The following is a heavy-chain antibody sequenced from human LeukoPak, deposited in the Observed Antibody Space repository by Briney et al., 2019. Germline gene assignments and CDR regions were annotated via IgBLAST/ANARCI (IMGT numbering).Heavy chain of an antibody. Sequence: GGSLRLSCAASGFTFSSYGMHWVRQAPGKGLEWVAVISYDGSNKYYADSVKGRFTISRDNSKNTLYLQMNSLRAEDTAVYYCAKDGNYYDSSGYYQYYFDYWGQGTLVTVSS. V-gene: IGHV3-30*18. D-gene: IGHD3-22*01. CDR1: GFTFSSYG. CDR3: AKDGNYYDSSGYYQYYFDY. CDR2: ISYDGSNK. J-gene: IGHJ4*02.